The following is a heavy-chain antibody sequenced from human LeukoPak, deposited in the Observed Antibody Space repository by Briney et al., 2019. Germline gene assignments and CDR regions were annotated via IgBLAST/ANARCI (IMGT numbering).Heavy chain of an antibody. J-gene: IGHJ3*02. Sequence: GASVKVSCKASGYTFTSYGISWVRQAPGQGLEWMGWISTYNGNTNYAQKLQGRVTMTTHTSTTTAYMELRGLRSDDTAVYYCARDGRCSGGSCYSEAFDIWGQGTMVTVSS. D-gene: IGHD2-15*01. CDR1: GYTFTSYG. CDR3: ARDGRCSGGSCYSEAFDI. V-gene: IGHV1-18*01. CDR2: ISTYNGNT.